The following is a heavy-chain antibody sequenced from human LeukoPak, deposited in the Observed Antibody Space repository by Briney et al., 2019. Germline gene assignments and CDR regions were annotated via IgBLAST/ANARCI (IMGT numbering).Heavy chain of an antibody. V-gene: IGHV3-30*02. CDR1: GFTFSSYG. D-gene: IGHD1-1*01. J-gene: IGHJ4*02. CDR2: IRYDGSNK. Sequence: GRSLRLSCAASGFTFSSYGMHWVRQAPGKGLEWVAFIRYDGSNKYYADSVKGRFTISRDNSKNTLYLQMNSLRAEDTAVYYCAKAYWNDPFDYWGQGTLVTVSS. CDR3: AKAYWNDPFDY.